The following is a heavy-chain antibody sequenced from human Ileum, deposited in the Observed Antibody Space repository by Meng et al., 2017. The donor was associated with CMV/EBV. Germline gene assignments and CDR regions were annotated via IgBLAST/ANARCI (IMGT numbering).Heavy chain of an antibody. CDR3: ARGANYASYRVDY. Sequence: GLLLQSGAEVKTPGASVKCSCKASGYTFTSYYIHWVRQAPGQGLEWMGWINPNNGDTNYAQKFQGGVTMTRDTSINTAYMEVTSADTAVYYCARGANYASYRVDYWGQGTLVTVSS. CDR1: GYTFTSYY. CDR2: INPNNGDT. D-gene: IGHD1-7*01. V-gene: IGHV1-2*02. J-gene: IGHJ4*02.